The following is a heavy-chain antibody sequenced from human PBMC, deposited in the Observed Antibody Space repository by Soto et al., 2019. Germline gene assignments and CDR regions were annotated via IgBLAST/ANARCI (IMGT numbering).Heavy chain of an antibody. CDR2: ISHSGST. Sequence: QVQLQESGPGLVKPSETLSLTCSVSGDSIRSYYWSWFRQPPGKGLEWIGYISHSGSTKYNPSLNSRVTMSMDTSRNQFSLRMTSVTSADTAFYYCTRGGSGYSSTWAAYWGQGTLVTVSS. V-gene: IGHV4-59*01. CDR1: GDSIRSYY. J-gene: IGHJ4*02. CDR3: TRGGSGYSSTWAAY. D-gene: IGHD6-13*01.